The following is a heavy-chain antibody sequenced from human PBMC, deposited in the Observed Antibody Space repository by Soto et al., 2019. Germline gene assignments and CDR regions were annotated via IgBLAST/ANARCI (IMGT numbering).Heavy chain of an antibody. J-gene: IGHJ4*02. D-gene: IGHD3-10*01. CDR3: ATSYGSGSRPFDY. CDR1: GGTFNSYT. V-gene: IGHV1-69*02. Sequence: QVQLVQSGAEVKKSGSSVRVSCKASGGTFNSYTLSWVRQAPGQRLEWMGRIIPMLSMSTYAQKFQGRVSLIADKSTNTVYLDLSSLRSDETAIYYCATSYGSGSRPFDYWGQGTLVTVSS. CDR2: IIPMLSMS.